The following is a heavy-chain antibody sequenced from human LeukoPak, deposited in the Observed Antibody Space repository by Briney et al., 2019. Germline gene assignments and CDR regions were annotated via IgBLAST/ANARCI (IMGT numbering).Heavy chain of an antibody. V-gene: IGHV3-23*01. CDR3: ARVHDYVWGSYDLDY. Sequence: PGGSLRLSCAASGFSFRNYAMAWVRQAPGKGLEWVSGISAGGTRTYYTNSVRGRFTISRDNAKNSLYLQMNSLRAEDTAVYYCARVHDYVWGSYDLDYWGQGTLVTVSS. CDR1: GFSFRNYA. D-gene: IGHD3-16*01. J-gene: IGHJ4*02. CDR2: ISAGGTRT.